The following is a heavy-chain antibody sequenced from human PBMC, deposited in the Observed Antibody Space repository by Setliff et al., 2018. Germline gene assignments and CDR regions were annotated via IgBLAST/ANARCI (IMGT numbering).Heavy chain of an antibody. J-gene: IGHJ4*02. Sequence: LSLTCTVSGLSLSSTTYYWAWVRQDPGKGLEWVSYISVSGSYIDYADSVKGRFTISRDNAKSSLYLQISSLRVEDTAVYYCVRDKDKDFDFWGQGTLVTVSS. V-gene: IGHV3-11*05. CDR2: ISVSGSYI. CDR1: GLSLSSTTYY. CDR3: VRDKDKDFDF.